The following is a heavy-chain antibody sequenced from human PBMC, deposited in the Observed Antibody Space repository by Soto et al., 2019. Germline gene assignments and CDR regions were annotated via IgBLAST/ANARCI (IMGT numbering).Heavy chain of an antibody. CDR1: GYTFTSYG. CDR3: ARARADIVATIKFDP. Sequence: ASVKVSCKASGYTFTSYGISWVRQAPGQGLEWMGWISAYNGNTNYAQKLQGRVTMTTDTSTSTAYMELRSLRSDDTAVYYCARARADIVATIKFDPWGQGTLVTVSS. D-gene: IGHD5-12*01. J-gene: IGHJ5*02. V-gene: IGHV1-18*01. CDR2: ISAYNGNT.